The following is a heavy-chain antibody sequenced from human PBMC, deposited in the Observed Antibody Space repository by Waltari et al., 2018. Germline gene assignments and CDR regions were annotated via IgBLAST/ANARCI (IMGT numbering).Heavy chain of an antibody. Sequence: QVQLVESGGGVVQPGGSLRLSCAASGFTFSSYGMHWVRQAPGKGLEWVAVIWYDGSNKYYADSVKGRFTISRDNSKNTLYLQMNSLRAEDTAMYYCAKIKGSSRGYFDLWGRGTLVTVSS. CDR1: GFTFSSYG. V-gene: IGHV3-30*02. J-gene: IGHJ2*01. CDR2: IWYDGSNK. CDR3: AKIKGSSRGYFDL. D-gene: IGHD3-10*01.